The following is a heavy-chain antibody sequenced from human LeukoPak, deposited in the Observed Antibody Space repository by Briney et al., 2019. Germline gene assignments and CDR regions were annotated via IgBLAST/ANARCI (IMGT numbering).Heavy chain of an antibody. D-gene: IGHD3-22*01. CDR2: IYYSGSN. CDR3: SRHAYYHDSSTYYYFFDY. V-gene: IGHV4-39*01. J-gene: IGHJ4*02. CDR1: GGSITSSSYY. Sequence: SETLSLTRTVSGGSITSSSYYWGWIRQPPGKGLEWLGSIYYSGSNYYNPSLKSRVTIFVDMSKNQFSLKLSSVTAADTAVYFCSRHAYYHDSSTYYYFFDYWGQGTLATVSS.